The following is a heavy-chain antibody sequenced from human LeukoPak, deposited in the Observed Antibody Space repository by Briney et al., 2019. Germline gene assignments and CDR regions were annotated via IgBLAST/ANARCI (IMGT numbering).Heavy chain of an antibody. V-gene: IGHV3-21*01. CDR3: ARDLEVVVVAATPNAMDV. Sequence: GGSLRLSCTASDFTFSHYNMNWVRQAPGKGLEWVSSIDSSRTYIFYADPVRGRFTISRDNAKNSLYLHMKSLKAEDTAVYYCARDLEVVVVAATPNAMDVWGQGTTVIVSS. J-gene: IGHJ6*02. CDR1: DFTFSHYN. CDR2: IDSSRTYI. D-gene: IGHD2-15*01.